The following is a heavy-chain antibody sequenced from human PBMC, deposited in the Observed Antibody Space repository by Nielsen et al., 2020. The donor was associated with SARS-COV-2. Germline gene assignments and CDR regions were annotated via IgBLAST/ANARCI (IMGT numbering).Heavy chain of an antibody. V-gene: IGHV3-48*04. CDR1: GFTFSSYS. CDR2: IISSGTTI. D-gene: IGHD6-6*01. Sequence: GESLKISCAASGFTFSSYSMSWIRQAPGKGLEWVSSIISSGTTIYYADSVKGRFTISRDNAKNSLYLQMNSLRAEDTAVYYCARSSIAARYNWFDPWGQGTLVTVSS. J-gene: IGHJ5*02. CDR3: ARSSIAARYNWFDP.